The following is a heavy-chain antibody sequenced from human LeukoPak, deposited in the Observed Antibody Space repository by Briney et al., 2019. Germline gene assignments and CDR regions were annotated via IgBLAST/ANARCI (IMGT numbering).Heavy chain of an antibody. CDR3: ARGGYYYDSSLNFDY. Sequence: SETLSLTCTVSGGSISSYYWSWIRQPPGKGLEWIGYIYYSGSTNYNPSLKSRVTISVDTSKNQFSLKLSSVTAADTAMYYCARGGYYYDSSLNFDYWGQGTLVTVSS. V-gene: IGHV4-59*01. D-gene: IGHD3-22*01. CDR2: IYYSGST. CDR1: GGSISSYY. J-gene: IGHJ4*02.